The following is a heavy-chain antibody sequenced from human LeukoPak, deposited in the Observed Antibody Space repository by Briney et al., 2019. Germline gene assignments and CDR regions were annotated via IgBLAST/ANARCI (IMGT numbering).Heavy chain of an antibody. J-gene: IGHJ4*02. V-gene: IGHV3-7*01. CDR1: GFTFGTYW. CDR2: IKQDGSEK. Sequence: GGSLRLSCAASGFTFGTYWMSWVRQAPGKGLEWVANIKQDGSEKYYVDSVKGRFTISRDNAKNSLYLQMNSLRAEDTAVYYCARDIFGGTYYYDSSGSKGCFDYWGQGTLVTVSS. CDR3: ARDIFGGTYYYDSSGSKGCFDY. D-gene: IGHD3-22*01.